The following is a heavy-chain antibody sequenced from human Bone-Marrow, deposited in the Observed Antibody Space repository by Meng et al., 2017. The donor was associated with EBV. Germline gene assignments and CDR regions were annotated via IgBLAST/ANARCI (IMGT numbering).Heavy chain of an antibody. Sequence: GQLQDSGPGLVKPSETLSLTCTVSGASVSSGSYYWNWIRQPPGKGLEWIGYIYYNGNTNYNPSLKSRVTISVDTSKNQFSLKLSSVTAADTAVYYCASTSGNLIYSDYWGQGTLVTSPQ. CDR3: ASTSGNLIYSDY. V-gene: IGHV4-61*01. J-gene: IGHJ4*02. CDR2: IYYNGNT. CDR1: GASVSSGSYY. D-gene: IGHD1-26*01.